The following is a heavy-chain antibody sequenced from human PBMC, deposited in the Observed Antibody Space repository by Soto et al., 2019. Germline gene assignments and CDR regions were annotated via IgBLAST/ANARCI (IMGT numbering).Heavy chain of an antibody. D-gene: IGHD3-22*01. Sequence: GGSPRLSCAASGFSFSGYNMHWVRQAPGKGLEWISYISGSGETISYADSVKGRFTISRDNGKNSLFLQMNSLRDEDTAVYYCARDSTDYYDTGSYCDYWGQGTLVTVSS. CDR3: ARDSTDYYDTGSYCDY. V-gene: IGHV3-48*02. CDR2: ISGSGETI. CDR1: GFSFSGYN. J-gene: IGHJ4*02.